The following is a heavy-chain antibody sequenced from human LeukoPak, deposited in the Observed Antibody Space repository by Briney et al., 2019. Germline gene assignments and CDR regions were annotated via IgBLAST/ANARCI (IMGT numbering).Heavy chain of an antibody. CDR3: ARDYELGPGRDCFDP. Sequence: ASVKVSCKASGYTFTSYGISWVRQAPGQGLEWMGWISAYNGNTNYAQKLQGRVTLTTDTSTSTVYMELRSLRSDDTAVFYCARDYELGPGRDCFDPWGQGTLVTVSS. CDR1: GYTFTSYG. V-gene: IGHV1-18*01. J-gene: IGHJ5*02. CDR2: ISAYNGNT. D-gene: IGHD2-21*01.